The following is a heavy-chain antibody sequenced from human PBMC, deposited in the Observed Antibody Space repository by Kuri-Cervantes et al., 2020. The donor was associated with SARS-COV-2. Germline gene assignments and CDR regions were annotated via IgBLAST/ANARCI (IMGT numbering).Heavy chain of an antibody. CDR1: GFTFSSYA. CDR3: ARDPYYYGDYPDY. D-gene: IGHD3-16*01. V-gene: IGHV3-23*01. Sequence: GESLKISCAASGFTFSSYAMSWVRQAPGKGLEWVSAISGSGGSTYYAESVKGRFTISRDNSKNTMYLQMNSLRAEDTAVYYCARDPYYYGDYPDYWGQGTLVTSPQ. CDR2: ISGSGGST. J-gene: IGHJ4*02.